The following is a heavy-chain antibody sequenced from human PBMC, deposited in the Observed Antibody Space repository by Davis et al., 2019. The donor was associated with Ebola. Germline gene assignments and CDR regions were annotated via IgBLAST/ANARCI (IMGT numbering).Heavy chain of an antibody. CDR2: INSDGSST. J-gene: IGHJ6*02. CDR1: GFTFSSYW. D-gene: IGHD4-17*01. V-gene: IGHV3-74*01. Sequence: GESLKISCAASGFTFSSYWMHWVRQAPGKGLVWVSRINSDGSSTSYADSVKGRFTISRDNAKNTLYLQMNSLRAEDTAVYYCASEYGDYDYYGMDVWGQGTTVTVSS. CDR3: ASEYGDYDYYGMDV.